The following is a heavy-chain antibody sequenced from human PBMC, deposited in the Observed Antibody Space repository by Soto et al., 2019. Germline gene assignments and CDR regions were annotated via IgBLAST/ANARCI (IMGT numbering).Heavy chain of an antibody. Sequence: PGGSLRLSCAASGFTFSSYAMSWVRQAPGKGLEWVSAISGSGGSTYYADSVKGRFTISRDNSKNTPYLQMNSLRAEDTAVYYCAKPPRLIVVVPAANYYYMDVWGKGTTVTVSS. V-gene: IGHV3-23*01. CDR2: ISGSGGST. D-gene: IGHD2-2*01. CDR3: AKPPRLIVVVPAANYYYMDV. J-gene: IGHJ6*03. CDR1: GFTFSSYA.